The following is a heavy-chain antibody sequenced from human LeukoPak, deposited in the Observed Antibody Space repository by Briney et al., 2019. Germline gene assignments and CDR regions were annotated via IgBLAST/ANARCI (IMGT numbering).Heavy chain of an antibody. V-gene: IGHV4-39*01. J-gene: IGHJ6*02. Sequence: PSETLSLTCTVSGGSISSSSYYWGWIRQPPGKGLEWIGSIYYSGSTYYNPSLKSRVTISVDTSKNQFSLKLSSVTTADTAVYYCARATVVVAATGIAYYYGMDVWGQGTTVTVSS. CDR2: IYYSGST. D-gene: IGHD2-15*01. CDR1: GGSISSSSYY. CDR3: ARATVVVAATGIAYYYGMDV.